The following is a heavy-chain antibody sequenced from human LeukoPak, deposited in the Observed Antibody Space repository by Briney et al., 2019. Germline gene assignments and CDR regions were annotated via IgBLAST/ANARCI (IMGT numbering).Heavy chain of an antibody. Sequence: PGGSLRLSCAASGFTFSSYAMSWVRQAPGKGLEWVSAISGSGGSTYYADSVKGRFTISRDNSKNTLYLQMNSLRAEDTAVYYCAKVGMDIVVVVAANFDYWGQGTLVTVSS. V-gene: IGHV3-23*01. CDR3: AKVGMDIVVVVAANFDY. J-gene: IGHJ4*02. CDR1: GFTFSSYA. CDR2: ISGSGGST. D-gene: IGHD2-15*01.